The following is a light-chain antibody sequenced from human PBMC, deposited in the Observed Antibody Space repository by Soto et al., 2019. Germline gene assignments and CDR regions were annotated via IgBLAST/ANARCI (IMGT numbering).Light chain of an antibody. J-gene: IGKJ4*01. CDR1: QSVSSY. CDR2: DAS. V-gene: IGKV3-11*01. Sequence: EIVLTQSPATLSLSPGERATLSCRASQSVSSYLAWYQQKPGQAPRLLMYDASNRATGIPARFSGSGSGTDVTLTISSQEPEDFAVYYCQQRSNWPPGLTFGGGTKVEIK. CDR3: QQRSNWPPGLT.